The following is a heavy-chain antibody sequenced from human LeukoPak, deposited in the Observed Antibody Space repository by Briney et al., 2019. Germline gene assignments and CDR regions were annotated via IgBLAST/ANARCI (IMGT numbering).Heavy chain of an antibody. J-gene: IGHJ2*01. D-gene: IGHD5-18*01. CDR2: ISDDGGNK. CDR3: AKDADTATIIYWYFDL. CDR1: GFSFRNYG. Sequence: PGRSLRLSCAASGFSFRNYGMHWVRQAPGKGLEWGAVISDDGGNKYYADSVRGRFTISRDNSKNMLYLRMNNLRPEDTAVYHCAKDADTATIIYWYFDLWGRGTLVTVSS. V-gene: IGHV3-30*18.